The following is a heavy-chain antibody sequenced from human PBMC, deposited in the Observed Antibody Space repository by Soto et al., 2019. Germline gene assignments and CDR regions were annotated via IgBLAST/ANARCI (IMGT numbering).Heavy chain of an antibody. V-gene: IGHV3-23*01. Sequence: LSFSSYAMSWVRQAPGKGLEWVSAISGSGGSTYYADSVKGRFTISRDNSKNTLYLQMNSLRAEDTAVYYCAAEYSSRFSVWFDPWGQGTLVTVSS. CDR3: AAEYSSRFSVWFDP. J-gene: IGHJ5*02. CDR1: LSFSSYA. D-gene: IGHD6-13*01. CDR2: ISGSGGST.